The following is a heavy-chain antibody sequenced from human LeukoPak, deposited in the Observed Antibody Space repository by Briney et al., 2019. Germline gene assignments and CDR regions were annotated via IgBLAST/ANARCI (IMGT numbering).Heavy chain of an antibody. V-gene: IGHV4-39*07. D-gene: IGHD5-12*01. J-gene: IGHJ4*02. Sequence: PSETLSLTCTVSGGSISSSSYYWGWIRQPPGKGLEWIGSIYYSGSTYYNPSLKSRVTISVDTSKNQFSLKLSSVTAADTAVYYCARARRGYSGSDYFDYWGQGTLVTVSS. CDR1: GGSISSSSYY. CDR3: ARARRGYSGSDYFDY. CDR2: IYYSGST.